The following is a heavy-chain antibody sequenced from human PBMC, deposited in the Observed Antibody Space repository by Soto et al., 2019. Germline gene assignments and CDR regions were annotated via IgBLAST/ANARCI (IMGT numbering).Heavy chain of an antibody. J-gene: IGHJ4*02. Sequence: ASVEVSCKASGCTFSSYAISCVRQAPGQGLEWMGGIIPIFGTANYAQKFQGRVTITADESTSTAYMELSSLRSEDTAVYYCARNGIVGAKSNFDYWGQGTPVTVSS. D-gene: IGHD1-26*01. CDR1: GCTFSSYA. CDR3: ARNGIVGAKSNFDY. CDR2: IIPIFGTA. V-gene: IGHV1-69*13.